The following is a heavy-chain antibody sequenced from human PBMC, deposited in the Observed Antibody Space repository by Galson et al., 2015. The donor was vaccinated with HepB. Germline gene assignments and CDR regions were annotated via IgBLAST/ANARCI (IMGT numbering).Heavy chain of an antibody. D-gene: IGHD5-18*01. CDR1: GFTFRSYA. CDR2: ISYDGSNK. Sequence: SLRLSCAASGFTFRSYAMHWVRQAPGKGLEWVAVISYDGSNKYYADSVKGRFTISRDNSKNTLYLQMNSLRAEDTAVYYCAKDKGPVQLWLHYFDYWGQGTLVTVSS. V-gene: IGHV3-30*18. J-gene: IGHJ4*02. CDR3: AKDKGPVQLWLHYFDY.